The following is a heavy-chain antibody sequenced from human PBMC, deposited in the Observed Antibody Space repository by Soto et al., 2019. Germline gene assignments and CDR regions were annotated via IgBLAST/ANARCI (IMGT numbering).Heavy chain of an antibody. CDR3: ARHGYNYGTVV. J-gene: IGHJ6*02. CDR2: IKQDGSEK. CDR1: GFTFSSYW. Sequence: GGSLRLSCAASGFTFSSYWMTWVRQAPGKGLEWVAKIKQDGSEKYYVDSVKGRFTISRDNAKNSLYLQMNSLRAEDTAVYYCARHGYNYGTVVWDQGTMGAGSS. V-gene: IGHV3-7*03.